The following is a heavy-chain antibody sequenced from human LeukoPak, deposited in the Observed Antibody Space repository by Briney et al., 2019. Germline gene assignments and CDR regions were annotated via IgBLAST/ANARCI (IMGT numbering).Heavy chain of an antibody. V-gene: IGHV4-59*01. CDR3: ATLGAYNWNYDGMDV. CDR1: GGSISSYY. J-gene: IGHJ6*02. D-gene: IGHD1-20*01. Sequence: SETLSLTCTVSGGSISSYYWSWIRQPPGKGLEWIGYIYCSGSTNYNPSLKSRVTISVDTSKNQFSLKLSSVTAADTAVYYCATLGAYNWNYDGMDVWGQGTTVTVSS. CDR2: IYCSGST.